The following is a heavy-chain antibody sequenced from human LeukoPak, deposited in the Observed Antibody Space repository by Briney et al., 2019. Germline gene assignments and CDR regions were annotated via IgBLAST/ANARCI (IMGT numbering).Heavy chain of an antibody. D-gene: IGHD2-15*01. CDR2: ISYDGSNK. CDR1: GFTFSSYA. CDR3: AKAPRSGGSQPLDY. Sequence: PGRSLRLSCAASGFTFSSYAMHWVRQAPGKGLEWVAVISYDGSNKYYADSVKGRFTISRDNSKNTLYLQMNSLRVEDTAVYYCAKAPRSGGSQPLDYWGQGTLVTVSS. J-gene: IGHJ4*02. V-gene: IGHV3-30*04.